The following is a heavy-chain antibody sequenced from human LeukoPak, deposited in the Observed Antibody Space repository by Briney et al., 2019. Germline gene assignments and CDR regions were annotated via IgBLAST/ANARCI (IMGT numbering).Heavy chain of an antibody. V-gene: IGHV3-66*01. Sequence: GGSLRLSCAASGFTVSNNYMSWVRQAPGKGLEWVSLVYSGGSTYYADSVKGRFTISRDNSKNTLYLQMNSLRAEDTAVYYCASYSSLDYWGQGTLVTVSS. D-gene: IGHD6-19*01. J-gene: IGHJ4*02. CDR2: VYSGGST. CDR1: GFTVSNNY. CDR3: ASYSSLDY.